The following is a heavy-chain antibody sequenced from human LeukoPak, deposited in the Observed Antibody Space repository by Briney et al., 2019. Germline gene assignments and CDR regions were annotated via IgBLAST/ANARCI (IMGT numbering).Heavy chain of an antibody. CDR1: GYSISSGYY. V-gene: IGHV4-38-2*02. J-gene: IGHJ4*02. CDR3: ARGVPAALFDY. D-gene: IGHD2-2*01. Sequence: PSETLSLTCTVSGYSISSGYYWGWIRQPPGKGLEWIGSIYHSGSTYYNPSLKSRVTISVDTSKNQFSLKLSSVTAADTAVYYCARGVPAALFDYWGQGTLVTVSS. CDR2: IYHSGST.